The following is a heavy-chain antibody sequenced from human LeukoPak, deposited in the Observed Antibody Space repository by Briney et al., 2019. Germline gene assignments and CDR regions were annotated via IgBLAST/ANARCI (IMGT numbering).Heavy chain of an antibody. V-gene: IGHV3-23*01. J-gene: IGHJ4*02. CDR1: GFTFSSYA. Sequence: PGRSLRLSCAASGFTFSSYAMHWVRQAPGKGLEWVSAISGSGGSTYYADSVKGRFTISRDNSKNTLYLQMNSLRAEDTAVYYCAKERRYFDWLLSGRFDYWGQGTLVTVSS. D-gene: IGHD3-9*01. CDR2: ISGSGGST. CDR3: AKERRYFDWLLSGRFDY.